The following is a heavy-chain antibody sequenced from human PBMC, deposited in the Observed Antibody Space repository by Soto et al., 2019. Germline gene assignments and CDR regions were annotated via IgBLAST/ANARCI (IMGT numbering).Heavy chain of an antibody. V-gene: IGHV3-30*18. Sequence: PGGSLRLSCAASGFTFSGYGMHWVRQAPGKGLEWVAVISYDGSNKYYADSVKGRFTISRDNSKNTLYLQMNSLRAEDTAVYYCAKGTTCSSTSCYYYYYYGMDVWGQGTTVTVSS. CDR3: AKGTTCSSTSCYYYYYYGMDV. CDR1: GFTFSGYG. CDR2: ISYDGSNK. D-gene: IGHD2-2*01. J-gene: IGHJ6*02.